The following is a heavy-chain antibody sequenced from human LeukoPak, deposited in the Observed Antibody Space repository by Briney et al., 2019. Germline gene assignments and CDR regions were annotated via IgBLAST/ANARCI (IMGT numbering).Heavy chain of an antibody. D-gene: IGHD5-24*01. Sequence: SETLSLTCAVYGGSFSGYYWSWIRQPPGKGLEWIGEINHSGSTNYNPSLKSRVTISVDTSKNQFSLKLSSVTAADTAVYYCARLERPDAFDIWGQGTMVTVSS. CDR1: GGSFSGYY. CDR2: INHSGST. J-gene: IGHJ3*02. CDR3: ARLERPDAFDI. V-gene: IGHV4-34*01.